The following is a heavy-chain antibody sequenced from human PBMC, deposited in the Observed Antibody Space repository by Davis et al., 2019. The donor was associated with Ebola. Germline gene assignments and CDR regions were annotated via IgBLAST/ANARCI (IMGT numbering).Heavy chain of an antibody. Sequence: MPSETLSLTCTVSGGSISSYYWSWIRQPPGKGLEWIGYIYYSGSTNYNPSLKSRVTISVDTSKNQFFLKLSSVTAADTAVYYCARHVVVPEYGMDVWGQGTTVTVSS. CDR3: ARHVVVPEYGMDV. V-gene: IGHV4-59*08. J-gene: IGHJ6*02. D-gene: IGHD2-2*01. CDR2: IYYSGST. CDR1: GGSISSYY.